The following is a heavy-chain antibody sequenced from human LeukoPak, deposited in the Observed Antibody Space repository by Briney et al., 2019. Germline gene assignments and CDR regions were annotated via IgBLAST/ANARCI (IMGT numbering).Heavy chain of an antibody. CDR2: IYTSGST. Sequence: SETLSLTCTVSGGSISNYYGSWIRQPAGKGLEWIGRIYTSGSTNYNPSLKSRVTMSVDTSKNQFPLKLSSVTAADTAVYYCARGGSYGFDYWGQGTLVTVSS. CDR3: ARGGSYGFDY. CDR1: GGSISNYY. D-gene: IGHD5-18*01. V-gene: IGHV4-4*07. J-gene: IGHJ4*02.